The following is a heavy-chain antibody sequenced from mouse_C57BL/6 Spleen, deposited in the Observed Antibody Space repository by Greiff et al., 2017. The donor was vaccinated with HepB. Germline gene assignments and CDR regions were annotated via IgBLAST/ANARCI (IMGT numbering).Heavy chain of an antibody. J-gene: IGHJ3*01. D-gene: IGHD2-3*01. CDR1: GYTFTSYW. Sequence: QVQLQQSGAELVMPGASVKLSCKASGYTFTSYWMHWVKQRPGQGLEWIGEIDPSDSYTNYNQKFKGKSTLTVDKSSSTAYMQLSSLTSEDSAVYYCARGLRDGYSGWFAYWGQGTLVTVSA. CDR2: IDPSDSYT. V-gene: IGHV1-69*01. CDR3: ARGLRDGYSGWFAY.